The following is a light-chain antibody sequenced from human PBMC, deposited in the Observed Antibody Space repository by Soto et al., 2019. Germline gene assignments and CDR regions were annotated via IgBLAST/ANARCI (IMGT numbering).Light chain of an antibody. CDR3: CSYAYSSTFWV. CDR2: EGR. J-gene: IGLJ3*02. CDR1: SSDVGSYNL. V-gene: IGLV2-23*03. Sequence: QSALTQPASVSGSPGQSITISCTGTSSDVGSYNLVSWYQQHPGKAPKLMIYEGRKRPSGVSNRFSGSKSGNTASLTISGLQAEDEADYYCCSYAYSSTFWVFGGGTKVTVL.